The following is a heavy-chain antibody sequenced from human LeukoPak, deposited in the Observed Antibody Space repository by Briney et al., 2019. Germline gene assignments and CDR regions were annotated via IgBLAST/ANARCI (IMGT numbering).Heavy chain of an antibody. D-gene: IGHD2-2*01. CDR3: ARDVGYCSSTSCYLDY. V-gene: IGHV3-21*01. CDR1: GFTFSSYS. J-gene: IGHJ4*02. Sequence: GGSLRLSCAASGFTFSSYSMSWVRQAPGKGLEWVSSISSSSSYIYYADSVKGRFTISRDNAKNSLYLQMNSLRAEDTAVYYCARDVGYCSSTSCYLDYWGQGTLVTVSS. CDR2: ISSSSSYI.